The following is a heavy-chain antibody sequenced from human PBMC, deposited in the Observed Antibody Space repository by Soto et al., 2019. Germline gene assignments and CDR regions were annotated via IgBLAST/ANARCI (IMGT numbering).Heavy chain of an antibody. D-gene: IGHD1-26*01. CDR1: GYTLTELS. CDR3: ATASLGLSDIVGATQTRYYFDY. V-gene: IGHV1-24*01. Sequence: ASVKVSCKVSGYTLTELSMHWVRQAPGKGLEWMGGFDPEDGETIYAQKFQGRVTMTEDTSTDTAYMELSSLRSEDTAVYYCATASLGLSDIVGATQTRYYFDYWGQGTLVTVSS. J-gene: IGHJ4*02. CDR2: FDPEDGET.